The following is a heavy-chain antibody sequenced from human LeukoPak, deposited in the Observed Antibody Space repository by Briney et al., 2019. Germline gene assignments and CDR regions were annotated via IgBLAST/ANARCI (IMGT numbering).Heavy chain of an antibody. CDR2: ISSDGRDK. D-gene: IGHD1-26*01. CDR1: GFTFSKYG. Sequence: GRSLRLSCAASGFTFSKYGMHWVRQAPGKGLEWVAVISSDGRDKHCADSVKGRFTISRDNSKNTLYLQMNSLRPEDRAVYYCAKDTTRGAAAYYFDYWGQGTLLTVSS. CDR3: AKDTTRGAAAYYFDY. V-gene: IGHV3-30*18. J-gene: IGHJ4*02.